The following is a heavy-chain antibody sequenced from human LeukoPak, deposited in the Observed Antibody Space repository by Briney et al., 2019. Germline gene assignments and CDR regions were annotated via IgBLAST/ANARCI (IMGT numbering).Heavy chain of an antibody. V-gene: IGHV3-74*01. D-gene: IGHD5-12*01. CDR2: INSDGTTT. CDR3: AVSNGGYGP. J-gene: IGHJ5*02. Sequence: GGSLRLSCASSAFNFTAYWMHWVRQDPRQGLLWVARINSDGTTTNYADSVKGRFTISRDNAQNTLFLQMNSLRAEDTAVYFCAVSNGGYGPWGQGALVTVSS. CDR1: AFNFTAYW.